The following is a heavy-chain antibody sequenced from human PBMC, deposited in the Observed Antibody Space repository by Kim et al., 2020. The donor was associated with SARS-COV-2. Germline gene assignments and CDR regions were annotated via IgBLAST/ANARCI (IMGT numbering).Heavy chain of an antibody. CDR2: IKQDGSEK. J-gene: IGHJ4*02. Sequence: GGSLRLSCAASGFTFSSYWMSWVRQAPGKGLEWVANIKQDGSEKYYVDSVKGRFTISRDNAKNSLYLQMNSLRAEDTAVYYCARMAIAVAGTWVFDYWGQGTLVTVSS. CDR3: ARMAIAVAGTWVFDY. CDR1: GFTFSSYW. D-gene: IGHD6-19*01. V-gene: IGHV3-7*03.